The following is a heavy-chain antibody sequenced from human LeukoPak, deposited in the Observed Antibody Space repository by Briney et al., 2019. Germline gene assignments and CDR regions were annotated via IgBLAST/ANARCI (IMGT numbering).Heavy chain of an antibody. J-gene: IGHJ6*02. Sequence: GGSLRLSCVASGFTFRSYDMFWVRQPTGKGLEWVSGIGTAGDTNYADSVKGRFTISRENAKISLYPKMNSLRAGDTAVYYCARGSSYDILSRYYGMDVWGQGTTVTVSS. D-gene: IGHD3-9*01. CDR2: IGTAGDT. V-gene: IGHV3-13*04. CDR1: GFTFRSYD. CDR3: ARGSSYDILSRYYGMDV.